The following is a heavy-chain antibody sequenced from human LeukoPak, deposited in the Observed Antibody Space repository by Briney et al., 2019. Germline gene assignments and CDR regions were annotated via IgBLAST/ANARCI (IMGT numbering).Heavy chain of an antibody. CDR3: TRSHFVGAKKFFYFDY. CDR2: IRSKAYGRIT. V-gene: IGHV3-49*04. Sequence: GGSLRRSCTASGFTFGGYAMSWVRQAPGKGLEWLGLIRSKAYGRITEYAASVKGRFTTSRDDSKTIAYLQMKSLKTEDTAVYYCTRSHFVGAKKFFYFDYWGQGTLVTVSS. CDR1: GFTFGGYA. D-gene: IGHD1-26*01. J-gene: IGHJ4*02.